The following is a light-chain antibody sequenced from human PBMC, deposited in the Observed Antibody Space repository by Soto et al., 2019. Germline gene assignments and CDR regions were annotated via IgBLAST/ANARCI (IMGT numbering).Light chain of an antibody. CDR1: SSNIETNF. CDR2: DNN. V-gene: IGLV1-51*01. CDR3: VTWDTSLTTTVL. Sequence: QSVLTQPPSVSAAPGQKVIISCSGSSSNIETNFVSWYQQLPGTAPKLRIFDNNKLPSGIPDRFSGSKSGTSATLGITGLQTGDEADYYCVTWDTSLTTTVLVGGGTKLTVL. J-gene: IGLJ2*01.